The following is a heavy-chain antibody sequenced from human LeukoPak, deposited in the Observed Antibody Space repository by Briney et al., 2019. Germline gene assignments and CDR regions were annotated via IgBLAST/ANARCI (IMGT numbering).Heavy chain of an antibody. CDR2: ISSSSTYT. V-gene: IGHV3-21*01. CDR3: ATVKYNSGWTFDN. D-gene: IGHD6-19*01. CDR1: GFTLSSYS. J-gene: IGHJ4*02. Sequence: GGSLRLSCAASGFTLSSYSMNWVRQAPGKGPEWVSSISSSSTYTYYADSVKGRFTISRDNAKNSLYLQMNSLGAEDTAVYYCATVKYNSGWTFDNWGQGTLVTVSS.